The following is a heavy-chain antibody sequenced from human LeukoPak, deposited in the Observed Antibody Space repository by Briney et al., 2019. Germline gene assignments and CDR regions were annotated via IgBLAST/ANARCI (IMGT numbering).Heavy chain of an antibody. CDR2: IYYSGST. V-gene: IGHV4-59*01. D-gene: IGHD6-13*01. CDR3: ARSWPIAAAGTHGGWFDP. CDR1: GGSISSYY. J-gene: IGHJ5*02. Sequence: KPSETLSLTCTVSGGSISSYYWSWIRQPPGKGLEWIGYIYYSGSTNYNPSLKSRVTISVDTSKNQFSLKLSSVTAAATAVYYYARSWPIAAAGTHGGWFDPWGQGTLVTVSS.